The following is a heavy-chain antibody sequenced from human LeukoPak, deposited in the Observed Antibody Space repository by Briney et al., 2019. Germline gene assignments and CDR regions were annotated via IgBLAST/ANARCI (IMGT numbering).Heavy chain of an antibody. CDR3: AISSWVLVPDAFDI. Sequence: SETLSLTCTFSGGSISSYYWSWIRQPAGKGLEWIGRIYTSGSTNYNPSLKSRVTMSVDTSKNQFSLKLSSVTAADTAVYYCAISSWVLVPDAFDIWGQGTMVTVSS. J-gene: IGHJ3*02. D-gene: IGHD2-8*02. CDR1: GGSISSYY. V-gene: IGHV4-4*07. CDR2: IYTSGST.